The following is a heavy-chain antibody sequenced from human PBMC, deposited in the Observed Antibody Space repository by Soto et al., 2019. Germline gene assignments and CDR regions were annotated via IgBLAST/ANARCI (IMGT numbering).Heavy chain of an antibody. Sequence: SQTLSLTCAISGDSVSSNSAAWNWIRQSPSRGLEWLGRTYYRSKWYNDYAVSVKSRITINPDTSKNHFSLQLKSVTPEDTALYYCASLAPGGSGGGGDHWGQGTLVTVSS. D-gene: IGHD6-19*01. J-gene: IGHJ1*01. CDR2: TYYRSKWYN. V-gene: IGHV6-1*01. CDR1: GDSVSSNSAA. CDR3: ASLAPGGSGGGGDH.